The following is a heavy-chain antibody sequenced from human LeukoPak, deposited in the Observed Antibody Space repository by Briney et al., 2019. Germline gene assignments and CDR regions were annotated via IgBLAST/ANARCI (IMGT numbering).Heavy chain of an antibody. J-gene: IGHJ5*02. D-gene: IGHD3-10*01. CDR2: IYTSGST. V-gene: IGHV4-4*07. CDR3: ARGGYYYVSGSYYLDP. CDR1: GGSISSYY. Sequence: SETLSLTCTVSGGSISSYYWSWIRQPAGKGLEWIGRIYTSGSTNYNPSLKSRVTMSVDTSKNQFTLKLSSVTAADTAVYYCARGGYYYVSGSYYLDPWGQGTLVTVSS.